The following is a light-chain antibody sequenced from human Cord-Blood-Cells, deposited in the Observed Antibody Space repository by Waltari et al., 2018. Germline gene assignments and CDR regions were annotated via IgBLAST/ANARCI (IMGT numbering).Light chain of an antibody. CDR2: KVT. V-gene: IGLV2-14*01. Sequence: QSALPPPAPVSGSPGQSTTISCTGTSSDVGGYNYVSWYQQHPGKAPKHMIYKVTNRPSGVSNRFSGSKSGNTASLTISGLQAEDEADYYCSSYTSSSTLVFGTGTKVTVL. CDR3: SSYTSSSTLV. J-gene: IGLJ1*01. CDR1: SSDVGGYNY.